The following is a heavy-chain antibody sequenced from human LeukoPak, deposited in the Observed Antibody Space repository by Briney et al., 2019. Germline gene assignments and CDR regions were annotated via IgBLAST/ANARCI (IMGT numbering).Heavy chain of an antibody. V-gene: IGHV3-9*01. Sequence: PGGSLRLSCAGSGFIFNNYAMHWVRQPPGKGLEWVSGISWNSGSIDYADSVKGRFTISTNNDKNSLYLQMTSLRVEDTAFYYCAKDNRRHYTSGPNPDSLHWGQGALVTVSS. CDR3: AKDNRRHYTSGPNPDSLH. CDR1: GFIFNNYA. CDR2: ISWNSGSI. D-gene: IGHD6-19*01. J-gene: IGHJ4*02.